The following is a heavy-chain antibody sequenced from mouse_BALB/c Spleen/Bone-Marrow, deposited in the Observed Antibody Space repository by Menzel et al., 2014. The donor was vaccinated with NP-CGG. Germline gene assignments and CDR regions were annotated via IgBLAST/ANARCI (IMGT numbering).Heavy chain of an antibody. CDR1: DYSFTDYY. CDR2: ISCYNGAT. Sequence: LVKTGASVRISCKASDYSFTDYYMHWVKQTHGKSLEWIGYISCYNGATSYSQKFKGKATFTVDTSSSTAYMQFSSLTSEDSAVYYCARSEGIYYYGSSYALDYWGQGTSVTVPS. D-gene: IGHD1-1*01. V-gene: IGHV1S34*01. CDR3: ARSEGIYYYGSSYALDY. J-gene: IGHJ4*01.